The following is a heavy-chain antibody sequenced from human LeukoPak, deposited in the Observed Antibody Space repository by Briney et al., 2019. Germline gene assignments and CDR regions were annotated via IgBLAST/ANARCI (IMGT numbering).Heavy chain of an antibody. Sequence: SHTLSLTCTVSGGSISSGDYYWSWIRQPPGKGLEWIGYIYYSGSTYYNPSLKSRVTISVDTSKNQFSLKLSSVTAADTAVYYCARGFVNDYVWGSYRSPHSFFDYWGQGTLVTVSS. CDR3: ARGFVNDYVWGSYRSPHSFFDY. CDR1: GGSISSGDYY. V-gene: IGHV4-30-4*01. J-gene: IGHJ4*02. CDR2: IYYSGST. D-gene: IGHD3-16*02.